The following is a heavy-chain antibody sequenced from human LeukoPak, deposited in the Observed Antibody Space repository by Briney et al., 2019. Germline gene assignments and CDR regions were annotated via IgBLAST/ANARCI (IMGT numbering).Heavy chain of an antibody. V-gene: IGHV3-23*01. CDR1: GFTFNNYA. D-gene: IGHD2-2*01. CDR2: ISGVGGTT. Sequence: GGSLRLSCAASGFTFNNYAMSWVRQAPGKGLEWVSTISGVGGTTFYADSVKGRFTISRDNSKNTLYLQMNSLRAEDTAVYYCARGEYCSSTSCYAGGAFDIWGQGTMVTVSS. CDR3: ARGEYCSSTSCYAGGAFDI. J-gene: IGHJ3*02.